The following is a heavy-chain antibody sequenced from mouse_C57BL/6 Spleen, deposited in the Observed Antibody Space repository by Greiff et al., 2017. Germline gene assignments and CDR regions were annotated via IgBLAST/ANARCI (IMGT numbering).Heavy chain of an antibody. J-gene: IGHJ2*01. CDR2: INPSTGGT. V-gene: IGHV1-42*01. D-gene: IGHD2-3*01. CDR3: ARWGGWLLLDY. CDR1: GYSFTGYY. Sequence: VQLKQSGPELVKPGASVKISCKASGYSFTGYYMNWVKQSPEKSLEWIGEINPSTGGTTYNQKFKAKATLTVDKSSSTAYMQLKSLTSEDSAVYYCARWGGWLLLDYWGQGTTLTVSS.